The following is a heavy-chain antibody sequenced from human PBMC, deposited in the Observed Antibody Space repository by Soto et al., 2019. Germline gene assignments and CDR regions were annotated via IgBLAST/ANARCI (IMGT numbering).Heavy chain of an antibody. CDR1: GFTFSTYA. CDR2: LTPSGGET. J-gene: IGHJ3*02. Sequence: GGSLRLSCVASGFTFSTYAMSWVRQAPGKGLEWVSALTPSGGETYYADSVKGRFTISRDNSMNALHLQMNSLRIEDTAVYYCAHPRGYGVFDAYDIWGQGTMVT. CDR3: AHPRGYGVFDAYDI. D-gene: IGHD4-17*01. V-gene: IGHV3-23*01.